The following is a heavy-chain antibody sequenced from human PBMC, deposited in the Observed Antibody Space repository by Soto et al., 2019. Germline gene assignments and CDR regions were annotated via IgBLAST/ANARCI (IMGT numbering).Heavy chain of an antibody. V-gene: IGHV3-30*03. Sequence: PGGSLRLSCAASGFTFRSYAMHWVRQAPGKGLEWVAVISYDESDKYYADSLKGRFTISRDNSKNTLYLQMNSLRGEDTAVYYCARDLSVAGPDYWGQGTLV. CDR1: GFTFRSYA. D-gene: IGHD6-19*01. J-gene: IGHJ4*02. CDR2: ISYDESDK. CDR3: ARDLSVAGPDY.